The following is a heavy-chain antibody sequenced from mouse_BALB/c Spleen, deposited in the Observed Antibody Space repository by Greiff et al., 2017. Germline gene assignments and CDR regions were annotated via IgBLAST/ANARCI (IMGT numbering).Heavy chain of an antibody. D-gene: IGHD4-1*01. CDR2: ISSGSSTI. Sequence: EVQLVESGGGLVQPGGSRKLSCAASGFTFSSFGMHWVRQAPEKGLEWVAYISSGSSTIYYADTVKGRFTISRDNPKNTLFLQMTSLRSEDTAMYYCARRSTGTYAMDYWGQGTSVTVSS. J-gene: IGHJ4*01. CDR3: ARRSTGTYAMDY. CDR1: GFTFSSFG. V-gene: IGHV5-17*02.